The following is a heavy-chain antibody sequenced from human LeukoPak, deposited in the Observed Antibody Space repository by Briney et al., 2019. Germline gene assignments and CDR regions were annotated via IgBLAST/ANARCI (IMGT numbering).Heavy chain of an antibody. CDR1: GGSVSSGSYY. CDR3: ARLQRITMNAFDI. D-gene: IGHD3-22*01. Sequence: SETLSLTCTVSGGSVSSGSYYWSWIRQPPGKGLEWIGYIYYSGSTNYNPSLKSRVTISVDKSKNQLSLKLRSVTAADTAVYYCARLQRITMNAFDIWGQGTMATVSS. J-gene: IGHJ3*02. V-gene: IGHV4-61*01. CDR2: IYYSGST.